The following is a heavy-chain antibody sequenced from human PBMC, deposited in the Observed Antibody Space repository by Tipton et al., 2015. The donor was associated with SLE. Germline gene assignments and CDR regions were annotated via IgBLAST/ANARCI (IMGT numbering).Heavy chain of an antibody. J-gene: IGHJ3*02. CDR3: ASGDFWSGHPVDAFDI. CDR2: IYYSGST. V-gene: IGHV4-59*11. D-gene: IGHD3-3*01. Sequence: CSLSGGAISSHYWSWIRQPPGKGLEWIGYIYYSGSTNYNPSLKSRVTISLDTSKNQFSLKLSSVTAADTAVYYCASGDFWSGHPVDAFDIWGQGTMVSVSS. CDR1: GGAISSHY.